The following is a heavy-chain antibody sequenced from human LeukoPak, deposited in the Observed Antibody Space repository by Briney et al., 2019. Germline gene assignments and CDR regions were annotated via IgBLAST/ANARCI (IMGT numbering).Heavy chain of an antibody. CDR1: GFSLSTSGVG. CDR2: IYWNDDK. D-gene: IGHD3-22*01. Sequence: SGPTLVNPTPPLTLTCTFSGFSLSTSGVGVGWIRQPPGKALEWLALIYWNDDKRYSPSLKSRLTITKDTSKNQVVLTMTNMDPVDTATYYCAHTRCEIVVVITTEVEWFDPWGQGTLVTVSS. CDR3: AHTRCEIVVVITTEVEWFDP. J-gene: IGHJ5*02. V-gene: IGHV2-5*01.